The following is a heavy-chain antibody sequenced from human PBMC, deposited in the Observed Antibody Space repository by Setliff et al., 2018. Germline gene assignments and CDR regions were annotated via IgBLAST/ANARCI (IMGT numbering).Heavy chain of an antibody. CDR1: GYSISSGYY. J-gene: IGHJ4*02. D-gene: IGHD3-22*01. V-gene: IGHV4-38-2*01. Sequence: SETLSLTCAVSGYSISSGYYWGWIRQPPGKGLEWIGSIYHSGSTYYNPSLKSRVTISVDTSKNQFSLKLSSVTAADTAVYYCARGDYYDPKYYFDYWGQGTLVTVPQ. CDR2: IYHSGST. CDR3: ARGDYYDPKYYFDY.